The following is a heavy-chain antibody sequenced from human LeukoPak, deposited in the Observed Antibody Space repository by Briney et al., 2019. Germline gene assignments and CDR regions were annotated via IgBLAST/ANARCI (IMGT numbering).Heavy chain of an antibody. J-gene: IGHJ4*02. V-gene: IGHV3-23*01. D-gene: IGHD1-26*01. Sequence: GGSLGLSCAASGFNFNIYAMNWVRQAPGRGLEWVSGIGNSGGITSHAESVKGRFTISRDNSKNTLYLQMNSLRVEDTAVYYCARELGGMFDYWGQGTLVTVSS. CDR2: IGNSGGIT. CDR1: GFNFNIYA. CDR3: ARELGGMFDY.